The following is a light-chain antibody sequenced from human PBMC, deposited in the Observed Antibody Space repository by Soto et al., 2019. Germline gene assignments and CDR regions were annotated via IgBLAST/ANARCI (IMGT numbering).Light chain of an antibody. V-gene: IGKV3D-20*01. CDR2: DAS. CDR1: QIISSNY. J-gene: IGKJ1*01. Sequence: EIVLTQSSATPSFSPGGKTPLPPRGSQIISSNYIAWYQQKPGLAPRLLMYDASNRAAGIPDRFSGSGSGADFTLSISRLEPEDSAVYYCQQYSGSTRTFGQGTKVDIK. CDR3: QQYSGSTRT.